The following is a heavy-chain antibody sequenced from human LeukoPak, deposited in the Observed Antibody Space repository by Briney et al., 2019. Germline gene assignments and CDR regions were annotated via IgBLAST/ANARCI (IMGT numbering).Heavy chain of an antibody. V-gene: IGHV4-34*01. J-gene: IGHJ4*02. D-gene: IGHD6-19*01. CDR1: GASFSAYY. CDR2: INHSGST. Sequence: PSETLSLTCNVYGASFSAYYWSWIRQPPGTGLEWIGEINHSGSTNYNPSLTSRVVISVDTSKNEFSLRLSSVTAADTAVYYCARELGKYRRILGRDSQWLAVSGFDNWGQGILVTVSS. CDR3: ARELGKYRRILGRDSQWLAVSGFDN.